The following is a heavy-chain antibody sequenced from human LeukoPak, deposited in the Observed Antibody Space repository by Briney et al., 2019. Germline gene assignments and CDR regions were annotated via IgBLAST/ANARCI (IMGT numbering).Heavy chain of an antibody. CDR2: IYYSGST. CDR1: GYSISSGYY. CDR3: ARPPMLEYSSSWSEDAFDI. D-gene: IGHD6-13*01. V-gene: IGHV4-38-2*02. J-gene: IGHJ3*02. Sequence: SETLSLTCTVSGYSISSGYYWGWIRQPPGKGLEWVGSIYYSGSTYYNPSLKSRVTISVDTSKNQFSLKLSSVTAADTAVYYCARPPMLEYSSSWSEDAFDIWGQGTMVTVSS.